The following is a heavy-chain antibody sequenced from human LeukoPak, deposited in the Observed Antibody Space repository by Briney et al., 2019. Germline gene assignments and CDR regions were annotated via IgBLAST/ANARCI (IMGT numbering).Heavy chain of an antibody. D-gene: IGHD3-22*01. J-gene: IGHJ4*02. CDR3: ARGVVDYSTRSGYLSH. V-gene: IGHV4-34*01. CDR1: SGSFNDYC. CDR2: IYSGGSA. Sequence: SETLSLTCAVYSGSFNDYCWIWLRQPPRRGLEWIGEIYSGGSANYDPSLKGRLAISVDPSKGQFSLKLSSLTAADTAVYFCARGVVDYSTRSGYLSHWGQGTLVTVSS.